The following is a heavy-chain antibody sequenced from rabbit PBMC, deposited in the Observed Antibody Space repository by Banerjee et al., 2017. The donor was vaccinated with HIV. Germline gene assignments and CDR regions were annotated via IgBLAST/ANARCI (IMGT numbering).Heavy chain of an antibody. V-gene: IGHV1S40*01. Sequence: QSLEESGGDLVKPGASLTLTSTASGFDFSTYGVNWVRQAPGKGLEWIGYITYGGSAYYASWVNGRFTISKTSSTTVTLQMTSLTAADTATYFCARMPWTIGWDQTLWGPGTLVTVS. J-gene: IGHJ4*01. CDR2: ITYGGSA. CDR1: GFDFSTYG. D-gene: IGHD4-1*01. CDR3: ARMPWTIGWDQTL.